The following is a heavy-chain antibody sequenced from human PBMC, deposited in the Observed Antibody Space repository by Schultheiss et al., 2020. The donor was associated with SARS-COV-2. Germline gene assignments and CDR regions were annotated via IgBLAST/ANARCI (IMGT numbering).Heavy chain of an antibody. J-gene: IGHJ4*02. CDR3: ARALKPSDTAMVNPFDY. D-gene: IGHD5-18*01. CDR1: GYTFTSYY. Sequence: ASVKVSCKASGYTFTSYYMHWVRQAPGQGLEWMGIINPSGGSTSYAQKFQGRVTMTRDTSTSTVYMELSSLRSEDTAVYYCARALKPSDTAMVNPFDYWGQGTLVTVSS. CDR2: INPSGGST. V-gene: IGHV1-46*01.